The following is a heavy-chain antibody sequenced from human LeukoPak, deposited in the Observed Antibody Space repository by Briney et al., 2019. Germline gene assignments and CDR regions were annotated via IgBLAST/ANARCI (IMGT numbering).Heavy chain of an antibody. CDR1: GFTASSNY. CDR2: IYSGGST. Sequence: PGGSLRLSCAASGFTASSNYMSWVRQAPGKGLEWVSVIYSGGSTFYADSVKGRFTISRDNSKNTLYLQMNSLRAEDTAVYYCAKDLRADIVVVVAAHPGNYWGQGTLVTVSS. CDR3: AKDLRADIVVVVAAHPGNY. V-gene: IGHV3-53*05. J-gene: IGHJ4*02. D-gene: IGHD2-15*01.